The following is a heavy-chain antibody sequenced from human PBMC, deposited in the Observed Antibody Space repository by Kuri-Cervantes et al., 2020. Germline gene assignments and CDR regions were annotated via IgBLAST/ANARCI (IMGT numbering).Heavy chain of an antibody. D-gene: IGHD5-18*01. CDR1: GYTFTSYD. CDR2: IIPIFGTA. J-gene: IGHJ3*02. Sequence: SVKVSCKASGYTFTSYDINWVRQATGQGLEWMGGIIPIFGTANYAQKFQGRVTITADKSTSTAYMGLSSLRSEDTAVYYCARERGYSYGLSAFDIWGQGTMVTVSS. V-gene: IGHV1-69*06. CDR3: ARERGYSYGLSAFDI.